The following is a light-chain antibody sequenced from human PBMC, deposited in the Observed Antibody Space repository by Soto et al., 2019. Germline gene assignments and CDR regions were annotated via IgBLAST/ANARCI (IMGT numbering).Light chain of an antibody. Sequence: EIVMTQSPATLSVSPGERATLSCRASQSVSSNLAWYQQKPGQAPRLLIYGASTRATGIPARFSGSGSGTEFTLTINSLQSEDFAVYYCQHYNNWPPWTFGQGPKVELK. CDR3: QHYNNWPPWT. CDR1: QSVSSN. CDR2: GAS. V-gene: IGKV3-15*01. J-gene: IGKJ1*01.